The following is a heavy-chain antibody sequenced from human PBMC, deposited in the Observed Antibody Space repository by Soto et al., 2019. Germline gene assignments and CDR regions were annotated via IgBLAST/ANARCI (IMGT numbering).Heavy chain of an antibody. D-gene: IGHD2-15*01. CDR2: ISPGSRYP. CDR3: VRGGGGGLFDP. Sequence: PGGSLRLSCAGSGFTFGDSYMSWIRQAPGKGLGWLSYISPGSRYPAYADSVKGRFTISRDNARRSLFLQMTSLTAEDTAMYYCVRGGGGGLFDPWGQGTMVTVSS. CDR1: GFTFGDSY. J-gene: IGHJ5*02. V-gene: IGHV3-11*06.